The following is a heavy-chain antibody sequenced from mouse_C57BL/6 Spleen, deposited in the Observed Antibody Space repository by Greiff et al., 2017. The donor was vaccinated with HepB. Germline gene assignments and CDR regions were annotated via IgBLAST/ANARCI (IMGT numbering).Heavy chain of an antibody. J-gene: IGHJ4*01. V-gene: IGHV5-4*03. CDR1: GFTFSSYA. D-gene: IGHD2-3*01. CDR3: ASDLGTTWGAMDY. Sequence: EVKLMESGGGLVKPGGSLKLSCAASGFTFSSYAMSWVRQTPEKRLEWVATISDGGSYTYYPDNVKGRFTISRDNAKNNLYLQMSHLKSEDTAMYYCASDLGTTWGAMDYWGQGTSVTVSS. CDR2: ISDGGSYT.